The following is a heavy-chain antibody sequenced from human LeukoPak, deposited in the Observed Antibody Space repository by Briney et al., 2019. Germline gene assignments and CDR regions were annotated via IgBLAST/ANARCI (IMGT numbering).Heavy chain of an antibody. CDR1: GGSISSYY. D-gene: IGHD2-15*01. Sequence: SETLSLTCTVSGGSISSYYWSWSRQPAGKGLEWIGRIYTSGSTNYNPSLKSRVTMSVDTSKNQFSLKLSSVTAADTAVYYCASEYCSGGSCRFDYWGQGTLVTVSS. J-gene: IGHJ4*02. CDR2: IYTSGST. CDR3: ASEYCSGGSCRFDY. V-gene: IGHV4-4*07.